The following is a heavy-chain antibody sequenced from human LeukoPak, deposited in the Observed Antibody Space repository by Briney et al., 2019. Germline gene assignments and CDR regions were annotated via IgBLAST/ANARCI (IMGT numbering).Heavy chain of an antibody. J-gene: IGHJ4*02. V-gene: IGHV3-7*01. CDR2: IKQDGGEK. CDR1: GFTFSDYW. Sequence: GGSLRLSCEASGFTFSDYWMHWVRQAPGKGLEWVANIKQDGGEKYHVDSVKGRFTISRDNAKNSLFLQMNNLRAEDTAVYYCARRYFEYWGQGTLVTVSS. CDR3: ARRYFEY.